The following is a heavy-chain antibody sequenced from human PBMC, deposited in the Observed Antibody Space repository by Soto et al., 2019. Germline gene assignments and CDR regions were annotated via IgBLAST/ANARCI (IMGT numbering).Heavy chain of an antibody. Sequence: SETLSLTCAVSGGSISSSNWWSWVRQPPGKGLEWIGEIYHSGSTDYNPSLKSRVTISVDKSKNQFSLKLSSVTAADTAVYYCARDTNVVVPAARSGFDPWGQGTLVTVSS. CDR3: ARDTNVVVPAARSGFDP. D-gene: IGHD2-2*01. V-gene: IGHV4-4*02. CDR1: GGSISSSNW. CDR2: IYHSGST. J-gene: IGHJ5*02.